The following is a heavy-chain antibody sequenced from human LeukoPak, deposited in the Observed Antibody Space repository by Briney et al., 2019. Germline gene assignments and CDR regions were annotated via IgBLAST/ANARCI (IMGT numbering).Heavy chain of an antibody. V-gene: IGHV3-23*01. CDR2: IYGSGNST. J-gene: IGHJ4*02. CDR3: AKLVYYDSSSWY. CDR1: GISFSKFA. D-gene: IGHD3-22*01. Sequence: PGGSLRLSCAASGISFSKFAMSWVRQAPGKGLEWVSVIYGSGNSTYYADSVKGRFTISRDNSKNTLYLQMNSLRAEDTAVYYCAKLVYYDSSSWYWGQGTLVTVSS.